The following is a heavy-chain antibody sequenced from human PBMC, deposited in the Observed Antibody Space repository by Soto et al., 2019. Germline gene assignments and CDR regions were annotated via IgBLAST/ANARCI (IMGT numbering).Heavy chain of an antibody. CDR2: IYSGGST. D-gene: IGHD2-15*01. CDR1: GFTVSSNY. Sequence: GGSLRLSCAASGFTVSSNYMSWVRQAPGKGLEWVSVIYSGGSTYYADSVKGRFTISRHNSKNTLYLQMNSLRAEDTAVYYCAREGRYCSGGSCSSPYYYYYYMDVWGKGTTVTVSS. CDR3: AREGRYCSGGSCSSPYYYYYYMDV. V-gene: IGHV3-53*04. J-gene: IGHJ6*03.